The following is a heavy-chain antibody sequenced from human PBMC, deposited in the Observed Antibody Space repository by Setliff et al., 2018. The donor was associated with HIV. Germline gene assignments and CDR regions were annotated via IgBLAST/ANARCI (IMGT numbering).Heavy chain of an antibody. CDR1: GFTFSTYT. V-gene: IGHV3-30*04. Sequence: PGGSLRLSCAASGFTFSTYTMHWVRQAPGKGLDWVTLISFDGDNKYYADSLKVRFTISRDNSKNTLYLQMNSLRAEDTAVYYCAAGDSSQYYFDYWGQGTLVTVSS. D-gene: IGHD6-13*01. CDR2: ISFDGDNK. J-gene: IGHJ4*02. CDR3: AAGDSSQYYFDY.